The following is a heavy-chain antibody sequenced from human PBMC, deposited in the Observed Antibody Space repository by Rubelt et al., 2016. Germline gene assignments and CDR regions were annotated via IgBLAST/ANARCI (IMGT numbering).Heavy chain of an antibody. J-gene: IGHJ6*02. CDR3: ARMMSMTTVTTSYYYGMDV. D-gene: IGHD4-17*01. V-gene: IGHV3-21*01. Sequence: GKGLEWVSSIIISSSFIYYADSVKGRFPISRDNAKNSLYLQTNSLRAEDTAVYYCARMMSMTTVTTSYYYGMDVWGQGTTVTVSS. CDR2: IIISSSFI.